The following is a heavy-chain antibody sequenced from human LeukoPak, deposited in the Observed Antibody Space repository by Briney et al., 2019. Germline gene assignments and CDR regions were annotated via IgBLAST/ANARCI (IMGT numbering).Heavy chain of an antibody. CDR3: AREIRWYFFYMDV. CDR1: GFTFSSYW. V-gene: IGHV3-7*01. Sequence: GGSLRLSCAASGFTFSSYWMSWVRQAPGKGLEGGANIKQDGSGTYYVDSVRGRFTISRDNAKNTLYLQMDSLGVEDTAVYYCAREIRWYFFYMDVWGKGTTVTVAS. CDR2: IKQDGSGT. D-gene: IGHD1-14*01. J-gene: IGHJ6*03.